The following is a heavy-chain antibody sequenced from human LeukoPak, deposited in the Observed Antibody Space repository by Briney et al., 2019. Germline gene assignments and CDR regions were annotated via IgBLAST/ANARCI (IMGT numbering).Heavy chain of an antibody. Sequence: PGGSLRLSCAASGFTFSSRVMHWVRQAPGKGLEWVAFIRYDGSNEYYAESVKGRFTISRDNSMNTLYLQMNSLRPEDTAVYYCAKPGVAHSQGRYYGLDVWGQGTTVTVSS. CDR3: AKPGVAHSQGRYYGLDV. J-gene: IGHJ6*02. CDR1: GFTFSSRV. D-gene: IGHD2-15*01. CDR2: IRYDGSNE. V-gene: IGHV3-30*02.